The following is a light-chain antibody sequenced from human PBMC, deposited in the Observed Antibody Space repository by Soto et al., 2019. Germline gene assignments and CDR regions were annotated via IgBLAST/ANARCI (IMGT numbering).Light chain of an antibody. J-gene: IGKJ1*01. CDR3: QQYNNWRT. CDR1: QSVSSN. Sequence: EIVMTQSPATLSVSPGERATLSCRASQSVSSNLAWYQQKPGQAPRLLIYGASTRATGIPARFSGSGSGTYFTLIISSLQAEDFAVYYCQQYNNWRTFGQGTKVEIK. V-gene: IGKV3-15*01. CDR2: GAS.